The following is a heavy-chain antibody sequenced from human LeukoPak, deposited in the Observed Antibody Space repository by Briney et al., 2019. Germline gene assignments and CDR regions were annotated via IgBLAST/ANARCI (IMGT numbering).Heavy chain of an antibody. CDR2: IYIDGTT. CDR1: GFIVSHNY. J-gene: IGHJ4*02. CDR3: ARGPRYSFY. Sequence: GGSLRLSCAASGFIVSHNYMTWVRQAPGKGLEWISVIYIDGTTYYADSVKGRFTFSRDQANNTLYLQMNTLRDEDTAVYYCARGPRYSFYWGQGTLVSVSS. V-gene: IGHV3-53*01. D-gene: IGHD6-13*01.